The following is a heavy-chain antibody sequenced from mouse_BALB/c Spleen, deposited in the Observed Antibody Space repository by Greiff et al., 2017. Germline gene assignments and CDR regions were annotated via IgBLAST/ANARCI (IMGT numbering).Heavy chain of an antibody. CDR3: AKVPPTKNYAMDY. J-gene: IGHJ4*01. V-gene: IGHV2-5-1*01. CDR1: GFSLTSYG. Sequence: QVQLQQSGPSLVQPSQSLSITCTVSGFSLTSYGVHWVRQSPGKGLEWLGVIWRGGSTDYNAAFMSRLSITKDNSKSQVFFKMNSLQADDTAIYYCAKVPPTKNYAMDYWGQGTSVTVSS. D-gene: IGHD1-3*01. CDR2: IWRGGST.